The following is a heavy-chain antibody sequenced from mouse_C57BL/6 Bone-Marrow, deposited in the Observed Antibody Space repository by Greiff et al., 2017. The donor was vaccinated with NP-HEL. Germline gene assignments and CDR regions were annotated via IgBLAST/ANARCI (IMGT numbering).Heavy chain of an antibody. V-gene: IGHV14-4*01. CDR3: TTDYYGSSYDYFDY. Sequence: DVKLQESGAELVRPGASVKLSCTASGFNIKDDYMHWVKQRPEQGLEWIGWIDPENGDTEYASKFQGKATITADTSSNTAYLQLSSLTSEDTAVYYCTTDYYGSSYDYFDYWGQGTALTVSS. CDR1: GFNIKDDY. J-gene: IGHJ2*01. D-gene: IGHD1-1*01. CDR2: IDPENGDT.